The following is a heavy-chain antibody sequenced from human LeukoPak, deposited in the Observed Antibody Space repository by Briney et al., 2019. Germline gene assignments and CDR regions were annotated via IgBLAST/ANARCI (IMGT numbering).Heavy chain of an antibody. J-gene: IGHJ5*02. Sequence: VGSLRLSCAASGFTFSSYAMHWVRQAPGKGLEWVAVISYDGSNKYYADSVKGRFTISRDNSKNTLYLQMNSLRAEDTAVYYCARDLSYYGSGSYYDWFDPWGQGTLVTVSS. CDR3: ARDLSYYGSGSYYDWFDP. D-gene: IGHD3-10*01. V-gene: IGHV3-30-3*01. CDR1: GFTFSSYA. CDR2: ISYDGSNK.